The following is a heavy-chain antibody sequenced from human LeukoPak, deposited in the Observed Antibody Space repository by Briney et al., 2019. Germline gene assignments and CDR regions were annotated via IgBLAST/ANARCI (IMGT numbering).Heavy chain of an antibody. V-gene: IGHV4-30-2*01. Sequence: SQTLSLTCTVSGGSISSGGYYWSWIRQPPGKGLEWIGYIYHSGSTYYNPSLKSRVTISVDRSKNQFSLKLSSVTAADTAVYYCARDLDGYDSSGLSGAFDIWGQGTMVTVSS. CDR2: IYHSGST. CDR1: GGSISSGGYY. D-gene: IGHD3-22*01. CDR3: ARDLDGYDSSGLSGAFDI. J-gene: IGHJ3*02.